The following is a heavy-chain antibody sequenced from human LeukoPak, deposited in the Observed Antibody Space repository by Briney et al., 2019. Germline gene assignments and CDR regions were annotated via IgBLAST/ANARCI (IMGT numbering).Heavy chain of an antibody. D-gene: IGHD3-10*01. V-gene: IGHV3-21*01. CDR3: ARTDIALLWFGESQPYYFDY. CDR2: ISSSSSYI. J-gene: IGHJ4*02. CDR1: GFTFSSHT. Sequence: GGSLRLSCAASGFTFSSHTMNWVRQAPGKGLEWVSSISSSSSYIYYADSVKGRFTISRDNAKNSLYLQMNSLRAEDTAVYYCARTDIALLWFGESQPYYFDYWGQGTLVTVSS.